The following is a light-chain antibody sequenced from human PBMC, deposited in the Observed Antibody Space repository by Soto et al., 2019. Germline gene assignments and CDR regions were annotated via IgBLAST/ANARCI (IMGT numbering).Light chain of an antibody. CDR2: EVS. V-gene: IGLV2-8*01. CDR1: SSDVGGYNNY. Sequence: QSALTQPPSASGSPGQSVTISCTGTSSDVGGYNNYVSWYQQHPGKAPKLMIYEVSKRPSGVPDRFSGSKSGNTASLTVSGLQAEDEADYSCSSYAGSNNFVLGTGTKVTVL. CDR3: SSYAGSNNFV. J-gene: IGLJ1*01.